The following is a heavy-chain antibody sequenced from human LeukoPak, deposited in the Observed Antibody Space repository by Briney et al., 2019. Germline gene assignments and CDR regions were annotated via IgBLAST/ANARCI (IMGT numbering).Heavy chain of an antibody. CDR3: ASAGSGSYYTFDY. D-gene: IGHD3-10*01. CDR1: GGSISSSNW. V-gene: IGHV4-4*02. Sequence: SETLSLTCAVSGGSISSSNWWSWVRQPLGKGLEWIGEIYHSGSTNYNPSLKSRVTISVDKSKNQFSLKLSSVTAADTAVYYCASAGSGSYYTFDYWGQGTLVTVSS. CDR2: IYHSGST. J-gene: IGHJ4*02.